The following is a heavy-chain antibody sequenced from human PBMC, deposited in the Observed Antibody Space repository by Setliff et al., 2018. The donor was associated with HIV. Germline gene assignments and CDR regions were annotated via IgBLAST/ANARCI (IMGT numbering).Heavy chain of an antibody. CDR2: ISYDGSNK. J-gene: IGHJ1*01. V-gene: IGHV3-30*07. Sequence: GGSLRLSCAASGFTFTSYAMHWVRQAPGKGLEWVALISYDGSNKYYADSVKGRFTISRDNSKNTLYLQMNSLRAEDTAVYYCAKDAGSYSYVHEYFQHWGQGTLVTVSS. D-gene: IGHD5-18*01. CDR3: AKDAGSYSYVHEYFQH. CDR1: GFTFTSYA.